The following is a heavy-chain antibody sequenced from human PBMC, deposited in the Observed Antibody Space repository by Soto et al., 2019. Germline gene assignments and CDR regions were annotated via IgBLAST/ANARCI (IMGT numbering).Heavy chain of an antibody. Sequence: QVQLVESGGGLVKPGGSLRLSCAASGFTFDDYYMTWIRQAPGRGLEWVSYISGGSTYTNYADSVKGRFTISRDNAKNSLYLQMNSLRVEDTAVHYCTREGETWGQGTLVTVSS. CDR2: ISGGSTYT. D-gene: IGHD2-21*01. CDR3: TREGET. CDR1: GFTFDDYY. J-gene: IGHJ4*02. V-gene: IGHV3-11*05.